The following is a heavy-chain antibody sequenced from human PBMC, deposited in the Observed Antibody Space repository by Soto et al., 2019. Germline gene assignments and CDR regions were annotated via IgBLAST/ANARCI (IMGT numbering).Heavy chain of an antibody. CDR2: IFPIFGTA. D-gene: IGHD3-10*01. CDR1: GGTFSSYA. J-gene: IGHJ5*02. V-gene: IGHV1-69*13. Sequence: SVKVSCKASGGTFSSYAISWVRQAPGQGLEWMGGIFPIFGTANYAQKFQGRVTITADESTSTAYMELSSLRSEDTAVYYCARDSNYYGSGRQASWFDPWGQGTLVTVSS. CDR3: ARDSNYYGSGRQASWFDP.